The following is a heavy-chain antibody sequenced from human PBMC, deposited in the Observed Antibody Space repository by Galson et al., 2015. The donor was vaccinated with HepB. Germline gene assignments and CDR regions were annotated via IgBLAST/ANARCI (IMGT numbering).Heavy chain of an antibody. D-gene: IGHD2-15*01. V-gene: IGHV1-18*01. CDR3: ARDIVVVVAASPHYYYMDV. CDR2: ISAYNGDT. Sequence: SVKVSCKASGYTFTSYGISWVRQAPGQGLEWMGWISAYNGDTNYAQKLQDRVTMTTDKSTSQAYMELRSLRSDDTAVYYCARDIVVVVAASPHYYYMDVWGRGTTVTVSS. CDR1: GYTFTSYG. J-gene: IGHJ6*03.